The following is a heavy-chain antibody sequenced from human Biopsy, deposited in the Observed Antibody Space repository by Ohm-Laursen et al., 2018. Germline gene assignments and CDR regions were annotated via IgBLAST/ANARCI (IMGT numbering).Heavy chain of an antibody. CDR2: IFYSGIT. V-gene: IGHV4-39*01. Sequence: GTLSLTWTVSGGSVSSNVAYWAWIRQPPGKGLESIGSIFYSGITYYNPSLQSRVTMSVDTSKNQFSLNLTSLTAADTAVYYCARHPTGFWFDPWGQGTLVIVSS. CDR3: ARHPTGFWFDP. CDR1: GGSVSSNVAY. J-gene: IGHJ5*02.